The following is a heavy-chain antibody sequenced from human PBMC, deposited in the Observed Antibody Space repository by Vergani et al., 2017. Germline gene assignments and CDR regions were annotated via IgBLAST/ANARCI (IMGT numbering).Heavy chain of an antibody. J-gene: IGHJ4*02. D-gene: IGHD1-1*01. V-gene: IGHV4-34*01. Sequence: QVQLQESGPGLLKPSETLSLTCAVYGGSFSGYYWSWIRQPPGKGLEWIGEINHSGSTNYNPSLKSRVTISVDTSKNQFSLKLSSVTAADTAVYYCARMPHTTRGPRNRFDYWGQGTLVTVSS. CDR3: ARMPHTTRGPRNRFDY. CDR1: GGSFSGYY. CDR2: INHSGST.